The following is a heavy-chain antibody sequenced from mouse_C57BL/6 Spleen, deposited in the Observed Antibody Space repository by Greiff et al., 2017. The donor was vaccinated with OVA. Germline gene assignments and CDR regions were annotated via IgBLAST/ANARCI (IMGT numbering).Heavy chain of an antibody. J-gene: IGHJ4*01. V-gene: IGHV14-3*01. D-gene: IGHD1-1*01. CDR2: IDPANGNT. CDR3: ASAVVATGAMDY. Sequence: EVQLQQSVAELVRPGVSVKLSCTASGYNIKNTYMHWVKQRPEQGLEWIGRIDPANGNTKYAPKFQGKATITADTSSNTAYLQLSSLTSEDTAVYSVASAVVATGAMDYWGPGPSVTVSS. CDR1: GYNIKNTY.